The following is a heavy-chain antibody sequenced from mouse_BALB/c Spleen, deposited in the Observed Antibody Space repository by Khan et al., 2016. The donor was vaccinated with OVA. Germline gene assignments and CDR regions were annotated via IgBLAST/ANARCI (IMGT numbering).Heavy chain of an antibody. D-gene: IGHD1-3*01. V-gene: IGHV1-4*01. J-gene: IGHJ4*01. CDR3: ARGTFYIMDY. CDR2: INPSSGYT. Sequence: QVQLQQSGAELARPGASVKMSCKASGYTFTTYTIHWVKQRPGQGLEWIGYINPSSGYTDYNQKFKDKATLTADKSSSTAYMQLSSLTSEDSAVXYCARGTFYIMDYWGQGTSVTVSS. CDR1: GYTFTTYT.